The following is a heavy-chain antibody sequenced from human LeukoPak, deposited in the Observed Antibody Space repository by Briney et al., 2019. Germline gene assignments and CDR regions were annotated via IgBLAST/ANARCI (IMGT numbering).Heavy chain of an antibody. CDR3: ARVRPKKSGSYYSSFDY. V-gene: IGHV1-18*01. J-gene: IGHJ4*02. D-gene: IGHD1-26*01. Sequence: ASVKVSCKASGYTFTSYGISWVRQAPGQGLEWMGWISAYNGNTNYAQKLQGRVTMTTDTSTSTVYMELSSLRSEDTAVYYCARVRPKKSGSYYSSFDYWGQGTLVTVSS. CDR1: GYTFTSYG. CDR2: ISAYNGNT.